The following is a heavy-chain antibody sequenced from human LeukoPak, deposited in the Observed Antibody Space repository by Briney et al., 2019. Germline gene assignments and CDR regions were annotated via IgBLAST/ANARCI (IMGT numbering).Heavy chain of an antibody. CDR1: GFTFDDYA. V-gene: IGHV3-9*03. CDR2: ISWNSGSI. D-gene: IGHD2-2*01. Sequence: GGSLRLSCAASGFTFDDYAMHWVRHAPGKGLEWVSGISWNSGSIGYADSVKGRFTISRDNAKNSLYLQMNSLRAEDMALYYCAKDDCNSTSCQIDYWGQGTLVTVSS. CDR3: AKDDCNSTSCQIDY. J-gene: IGHJ4*02.